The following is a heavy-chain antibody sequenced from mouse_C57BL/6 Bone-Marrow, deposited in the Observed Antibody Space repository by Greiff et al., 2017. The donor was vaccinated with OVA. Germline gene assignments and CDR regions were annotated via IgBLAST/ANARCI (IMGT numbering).Heavy chain of an antibody. CDR1: GFTFSSYA. Sequence: EVKLMESGGGLVKPGGSLKLSCAASGFTFSSYAMSWVRQTPEKRLEWVATISDGGSYTSYPDNVKGRFTISRDNAKNNLYLQMSHLKSEDTAMYYCARDRDFYHSGVDYWGQGTSVTVSS. CDR2: ISDGGSYT. V-gene: IGHV5-4*01. D-gene: IGHD2-1*01. CDR3: ARDRDFYHSGVDY. J-gene: IGHJ4*01.